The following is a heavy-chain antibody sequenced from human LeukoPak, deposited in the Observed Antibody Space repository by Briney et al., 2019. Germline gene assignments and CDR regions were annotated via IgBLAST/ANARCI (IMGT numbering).Heavy chain of an antibody. CDR1: GFTFSSYA. J-gene: IGHJ6*02. Sequence: GGSLRLSCAASGFTFSSYAMSWVRQAPGKGLEWVSAISGSGGSTYYADSVEGRFTISRDNSKNTLYLQMNSLRAEDTAVYYCAKDRGLGAVAADYYYYYDMDVWGQGTTVTVSS. D-gene: IGHD6-19*01. CDR2: ISGSGGST. V-gene: IGHV3-23*01. CDR3: AKDRGLGAVAADYYYYYDMDV.